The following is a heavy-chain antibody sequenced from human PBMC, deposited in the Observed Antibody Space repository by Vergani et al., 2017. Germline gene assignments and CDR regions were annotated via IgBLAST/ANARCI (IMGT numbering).Heavy chain of an antibody. CDR1: DSSIMTNPY. Sequence: QVQLQESGPGLVKPSETLTLTCDVSDSSIMTNPYWGWFRQSPGKGLEWLGWIHHSGDTHYNSSLKSRVSISIVSSSKFSLSLTSVTAADTAIYYCAGHRGSWDFFPATYFYEMDDWGQGTTVTVSS. CDR3: AGHRGSWDFFPATYFYEMDD. J-gene: IGHJ6*02. CDR2: IHHSGDT. D-gene: IGHD3-10*01. V-gene: IGHV4-38-2*01.